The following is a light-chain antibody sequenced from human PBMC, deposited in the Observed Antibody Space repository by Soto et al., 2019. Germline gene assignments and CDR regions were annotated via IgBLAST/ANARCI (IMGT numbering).Light chain of an antibody. CDR1: SIDVGGYNY. V-gene: IGLV2-14*01. Sequence: QSALTQPASVSGSPGQSVTISCTGTSIDVGGYNYVSGYQQHPGKAPKLMIYDVSNRPSGVSNRFSGSKYGNTASLTISGLQAEDEADYYCSSYTSSSTPVVFGGGTKPTVL. CDR2: DVS. CDR3: SSYTSSSTPVV. J-gene: IGLJ2*01.